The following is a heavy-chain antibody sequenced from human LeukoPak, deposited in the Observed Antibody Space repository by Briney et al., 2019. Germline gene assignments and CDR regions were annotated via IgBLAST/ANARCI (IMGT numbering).Heavy chain of an antibody. CDR1: VFTFSRYA. D-gene: IGHD2-2*01. CDR3: AKYCSSTSCHGAL. V-gene: IGHV3-23*01. Sequence: PGGCLRLSCAASVFTFSRYAMSWVRRAPGKGLEGVSAISGSGGSTYYADSVKGRFTISRDNSKNTLYLQMNSLRAEDTAVYYCAKYCSSTSCHGALWGQGTLVTVSS. J-gene: IGHJ4*02. CDR2: ISGSGGST.